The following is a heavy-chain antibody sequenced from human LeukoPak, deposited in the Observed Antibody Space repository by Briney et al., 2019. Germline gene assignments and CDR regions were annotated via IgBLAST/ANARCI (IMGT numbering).Heavy chain of an antibody. CDR1: GFTFSRYW. CDR2: IKQDGSDK. Sequence: GGSLRLSCAASGFTFSRYWMSWVRQAPGKGLEWVANIKQDGSDKYYVDSVRGRFTISRDNAKNSLYLQMNSLRAEDTAVYYCARGVPTILYWYFDLWGRGTLVTVSS. J-gene: IGHJ2*01. D-gene: IGHD5-12*01. V-gene: IGHV3-7*02. CDR3: ARGVPTILYWYFDL.